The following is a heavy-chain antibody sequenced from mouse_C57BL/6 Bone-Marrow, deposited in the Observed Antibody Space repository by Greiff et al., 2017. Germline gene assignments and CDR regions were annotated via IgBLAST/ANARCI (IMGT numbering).Heavy chain of an antibody. J-gene: IGHJ3*01. Sequence: QVQLQQSGPELVKPGASVKLSCKASGYTFTSYDIHWVKQRPGQGLEWIGWIYPRDGSTKYNEKFKGKATLTVDTSSSTAYMELHSLTSEDSAVYFCARASVYYDYEGVSGFAYWGQGTLVTVSA. CDR1: GYTFTSYD. CDR2: IYPRDGST. D-gene: IGHD2-4*01. V-gene: IGHV1-85*01. CDR3: ARASVYYDYEGVSGFAY.